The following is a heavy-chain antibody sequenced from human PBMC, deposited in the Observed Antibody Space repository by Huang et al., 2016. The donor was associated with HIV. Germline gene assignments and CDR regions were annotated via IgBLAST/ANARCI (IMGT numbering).Heavy chain of an antibody. V-gene: IGHV1-69*12. D-gene: IGHD6-13*01. J-gene: IGHJ4*01. CDR2: SIPICETA. CDR3: AVGTRSSWFYDY. Sequence: QVHLVQPGAEVKKPGSSVKVSCKASGGTFSSLAISWVRPAPGQGLGWMGVSIPICETANYAQKFQGRVTISADESTKTAYMELNSLRSEDTAVFYCAVGTRSSWFYDYWGQGTLVTVSS. CDR1: GGTFSSLA.